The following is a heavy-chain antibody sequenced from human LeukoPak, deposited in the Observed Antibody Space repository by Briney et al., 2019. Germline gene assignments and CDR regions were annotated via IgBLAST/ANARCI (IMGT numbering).Heavy chain of an antibody. V-gene: IGHV1-18*01. CDR2: ISAYNGNT. CDR1: GGTFSSYA. J-gene: IGHJ4*02. Sequence: ASVKVSCKASGGTFSSYAISWVRQAPGQGLEWMGWISAYNGNTNYAQKLQGGVTMTTDTSTSTAYMELRSLRSDDTAVYYCARDGTSGSYFHSRYYFDYWGQGTLVTVSS. D-gene: IGHD3-10*01. CDR3: ARDGTSGSYFHSRYYFDY.